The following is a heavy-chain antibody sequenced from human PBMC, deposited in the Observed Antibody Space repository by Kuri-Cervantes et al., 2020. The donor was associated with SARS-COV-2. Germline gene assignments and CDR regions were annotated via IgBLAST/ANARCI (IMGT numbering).Heavy chain of an antibody. CDR3: FSSGWSRGDY. CDR1: GFTFSSYA. D-gene: IGHD6-19*01. Sequence: GSLLVSSRPYGFTFSSYAMHWIRQAPGKRLEYVSAISSNGATYYAGSVKGRFTISRDNSKNTMYLQMSSLRTEDTAIYHCFSSGWSRGDYWGHGTLVTVSS. V-gene: IGHV3-64D*06. CDR2: ISSNGAT. J-gene: IGHJ4*01.